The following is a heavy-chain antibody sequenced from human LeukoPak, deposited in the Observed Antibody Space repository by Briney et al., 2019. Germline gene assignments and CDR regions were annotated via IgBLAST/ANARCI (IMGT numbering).Heavy chain of an antibody. Sequence: PSETLSLTCTVSGGSISSYYWSWIRQPPGKGLEWIGSISYSGHTYYNPSLKSRVTISLDTSKNQFSLNLSSVTAADTAVFYCARVQWLVKRVQFDCWGQGTLVTVSS. CDR2: ISYSGHT. CDR1: GGSISSYY. J-gene: IGHJ4*02. V-gene: IGHV4-39*01. CDR3: ARVQWLVKRVQFDC. D-gene: IGHD6-19*01.